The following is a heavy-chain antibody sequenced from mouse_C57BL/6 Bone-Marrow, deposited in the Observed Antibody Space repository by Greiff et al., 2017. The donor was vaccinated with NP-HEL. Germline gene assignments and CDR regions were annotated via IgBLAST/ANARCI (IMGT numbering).Heavy chain of an antibody. J-gene: IGHJ3*01. D-gene: IGHD2-4*01. CDR2: ISYDGSN. V-gene: IGHV3-6*01. CDR3: ARAYDYDVAWFAY. CDR1: GYSITSGYY. Sequence: EVKLVESGPGLVKPSQSLSLTCSVTGYSITSGYYWNWIRQFPGNKLEWMGYISYDGSNNYNPSLKNRISITRDTSKNQFFLKLNSVTTEDTATYYCARAYDYDVAWFAYWGQGTLVTVSA.